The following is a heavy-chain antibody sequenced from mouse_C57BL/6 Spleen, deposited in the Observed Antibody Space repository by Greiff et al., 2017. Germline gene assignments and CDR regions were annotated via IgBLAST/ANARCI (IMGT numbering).Heavy chain of an antibody. CDR3: ARDRDYYGSTDWYFDV. CDR1: GFTFSSYA. D-gene: IGHD1-1*01. CDR2: ISDGGSYT. Sequence: EVNLVESGGGLVKPGGSLKLSCAASGFTFSSYAMSWVRQTPEKRLEWVATISDGGSYTYYPDNVKGRFTISRDNAKNNLYLQMSHLKSEDTAMYYCARDRDYYGSTDWYFDVWGTGTTVTVSS. J-gene: IGHJ1*03. V-gene: IGHV5-4*01.